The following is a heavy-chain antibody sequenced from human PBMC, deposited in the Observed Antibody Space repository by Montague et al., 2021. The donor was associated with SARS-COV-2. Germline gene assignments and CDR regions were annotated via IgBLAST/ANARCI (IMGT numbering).Heavy chain of an antibody. J-gene: IGHJ5*02. V-gene: IGHV4-31*03. CDR1: GGCINNGDHG. D-gene: IGHD3-22*01. CDR3: ARDLHDTSGSTYLTPFRFDP. CDR2: IYSSGST. Sequence: TLSLTCTGSGGCINNGDHGWSGRRQHPGKGPEGIGNIYSSGSTYYNPSLKSRVTISADTSKNQFSLKLSSVTAADTAVYYCARDLHDTSGSTYLTPFRFDPWGQGTLVTVSS.